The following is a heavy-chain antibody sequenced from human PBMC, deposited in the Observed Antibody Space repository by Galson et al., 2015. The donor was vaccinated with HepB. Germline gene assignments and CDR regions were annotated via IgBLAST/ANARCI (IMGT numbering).Heavy chain of an antibody. CDR2: ISGTSFYT. D-gene: IGHD4-17*01. J-gene: IGHJ4*02. V-gene: IGHV3-11*06. Sequence: SLRLSCAASGFTFSDYYMNWIRQAPGKGLEWVSSISGTSFYTNYADSVKGRFTLSRDNAKNLVFLEMNSLRGEDTAVYYCARGGPFTHADGDYVASDYWGQGALVTVSS. CDR1: GFTFSDYY. CDR3: ARGGPFTHADGDYVASDY.